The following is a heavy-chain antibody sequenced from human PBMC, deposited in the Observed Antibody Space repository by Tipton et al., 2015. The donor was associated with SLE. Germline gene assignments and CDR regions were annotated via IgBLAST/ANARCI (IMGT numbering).Heavy chain of an antibody. V-gene: IGHV4-34*01. J-gene: IGHJ6*02. CDR1: GGSISSYY. D-gene: IGHD2-2*01. Sequence: TLSLTCTVSGGSISSYYWYWVRQPPEQGLEWIGEITQSGVTNYNPSLKSRVTMSLYTSKNQFSLKLTSVTAADTAVYFCARGCSSTTCEPFDYFGLDVWGQGTTVTVSS. CDR3: ARGCSSTTCEPFDYFGLDV. CDR2: ITQSGVT.